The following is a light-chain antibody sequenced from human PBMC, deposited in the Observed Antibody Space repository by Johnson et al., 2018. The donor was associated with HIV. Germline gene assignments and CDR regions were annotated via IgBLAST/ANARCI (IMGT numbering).Light chain of an antibody. CDR3: GTWDSSLSVYV. V-gene: IGLV1-51*02. J-gene: IGLJ1*01. CDR2: ENN. CDR1: SSNIGNNY. Sequence: QSVLTQPPSVSAAPGQKVTISCSGSSSNIGNNYVSWYKQLPGTAPKLLIYENNKRPSGIPDRFSGSKSGTSATLGITGLQTGDEADYYCGTWDSSLSVYVVGTGTKVTVL.